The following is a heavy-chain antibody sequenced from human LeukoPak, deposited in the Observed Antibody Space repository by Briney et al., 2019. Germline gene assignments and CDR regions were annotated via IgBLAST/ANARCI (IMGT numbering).Heavy chain of an antibody. D-gene: IGHD3-3*01. CDR1: GGTFSSYA. V-gene: IGHV1-69*13. J-gene: IGHJ6*02. CDR3: ARAPEFGVVNSVGMDV. Sequence: SVRVSCTASGGTFSSYAISWVRQAPGQGLEWVAGIFPIFGTANYAQKFQGRVTITADGSTSTAYMELSSLRSEDTAMYYCARAPEFGVVNSVGMDVWGQGTTVTVSS. CDR2: IFPIFGTA.